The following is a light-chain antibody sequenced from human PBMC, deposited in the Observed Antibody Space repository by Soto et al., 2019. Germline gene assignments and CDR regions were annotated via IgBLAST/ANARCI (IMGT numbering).Light chain of an antibody. CDR1: SSDVGGYNS. Sequence: QSALTQPASVSGSPGQSITISCTGTSSDVGGYNSVSWYQQHPGKAPKLMIYNVSNRPSGVSNRFSGSNSGNTASLTISGLQAEDEADYYCSSYTSSSTYVFGTGTKLTVL. J-gene: IGLJ1*01. CDR3: SSYTSSSTYV. CDR2: NVS. V-gene: IGLV2-14*01.